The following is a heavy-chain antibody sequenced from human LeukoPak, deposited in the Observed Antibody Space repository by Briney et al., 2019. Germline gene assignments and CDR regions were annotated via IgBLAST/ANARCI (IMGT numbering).Heavy chain of an antibody. J-gene: IGHJ4*02. Sequence: GVSLRLSCAPSGFTFSTYSMNWVRQAPGEGLEWVSSITSSSSYIYYADSVKGRFTISRDNAKNSLYLEMNSLRAEDTAVYYCARGGSSEIDYWGQGTLVTVSS. CDR2: ITSSSSYI. CDR1: GFTFSTYS. V-gene: IGHV3-21*01. CDR3: ARGGSSEIDY. D-gene: IGHD6-13*01.